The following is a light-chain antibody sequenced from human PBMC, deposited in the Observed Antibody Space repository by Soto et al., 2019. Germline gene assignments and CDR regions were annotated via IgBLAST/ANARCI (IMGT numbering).Light chain of an antibody. CDR2: DAS. CDR3: QQYGSSPVT. CDR1: QSVRSER. V-gene: IGKV3-20*01. J-gene: IGKJ5*01. Sequence: EIVMTQSPATLSVSPGERATLSCRASQSVRSERLAWYQQKRGQAPTLLIFDASSRASGAPERFSGSGSGTDFTLTISRLEPEDFAVYYCQQYGSSPVTFGQGTRLEIK.